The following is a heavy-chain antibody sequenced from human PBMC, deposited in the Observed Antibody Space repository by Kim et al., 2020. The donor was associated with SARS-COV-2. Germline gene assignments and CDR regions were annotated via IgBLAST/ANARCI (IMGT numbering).Heavy chain of an antibody. D-gene: IGHD2-15*01. CDR3: AGGVGFDP. J-gene: IGHJ5*02. CDR2: YSGRT. Sequence: YSGRTNYNPSLKSRVTMSVDTSKKQLSLKLSSVTAADTAVYYCAGGVGFDPWGQGTLVTVSS. V-gene: IGHV4-59*09.